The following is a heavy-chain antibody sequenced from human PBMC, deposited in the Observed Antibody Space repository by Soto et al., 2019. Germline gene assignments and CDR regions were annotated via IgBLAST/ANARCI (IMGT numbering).Heavy chain of an antibody. Sequence: LRLSCAASGFTFSSYGMHWVRQAPGKGLEWVAVIWYDGSNKYYADSVKGRFTISRDNSKNTLYLQMNSLRAEDTAVYYCAREISDGIAVAPMDVWGQGTTVTVSS. D-gene: IGHD6-19*01. J-gene: IGHJ6*02. CDR3: AREISDGIAVAPMDV. V-gene: IGHV3-33*01. CDR2: IWYDGSNK. CDR1: GFTFSSYG.